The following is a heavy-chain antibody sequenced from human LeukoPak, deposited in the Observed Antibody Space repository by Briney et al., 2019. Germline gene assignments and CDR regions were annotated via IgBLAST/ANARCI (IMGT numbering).Heavy chain of an antibody. V-gene: IGHV3-33*01. CDR3: ARDDIRLLWFGELLRQYYYYYYGMDV. CDR2: IWYDGSNK. CDR1: GFTFSSYG. J-gene: IGHJ6*02. Sequence: GRSLRLSCAASGFTFSSYGMHWVRQAPGKGLEWVAVIWYDGSNKYYADSVKGRFTISRDNSKNTLYLQMNSLGAEDTAVYYCARDDIRLLWFGELLRQYYYYYYGMDVWGQGTTVTVSS. D-gene: IGHD3-10*01.